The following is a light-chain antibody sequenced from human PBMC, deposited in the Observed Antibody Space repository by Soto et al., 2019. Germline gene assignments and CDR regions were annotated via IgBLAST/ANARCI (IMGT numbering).Light chain of an antibody. CDR1: QSVSYNY. CDR2: GVS. Sequence: EIVLTQSPGTLSLSPGERATLSCRASQSVSYNYLAWYQQKPGQAPRLLIYGVSSRATGIPDRFSGCGSGTDFTLTISRLEPEDFAVYYCQHYSYSRYFSFGPGTKVEIK. CDR3: QHYSYSRYFS. J-gene: IGKJ3*01. V-gene: IGKV3-20*01.